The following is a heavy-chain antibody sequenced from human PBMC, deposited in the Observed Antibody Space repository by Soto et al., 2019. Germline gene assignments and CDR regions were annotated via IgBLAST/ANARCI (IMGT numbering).Heavy chain of an antibody. CDR2: MSGSSSTT. CDR3: AKNQERELPRVIDF. J-gene: IGHJ4*02. V-gene: IGHV3-23*01. Sequence: GGSLRLSCATSGLTFSNYAMSWVRQAPGGGLEWVSSMSGSSSTTYYADSVRGRFTISRDRSKNTLYLQMSSLRAEDTALYYCAKNQERELPRVIDFWRQGTLVTVSS. D-gene: IGHD1-7*01. CDR1: GLTFSNYA.